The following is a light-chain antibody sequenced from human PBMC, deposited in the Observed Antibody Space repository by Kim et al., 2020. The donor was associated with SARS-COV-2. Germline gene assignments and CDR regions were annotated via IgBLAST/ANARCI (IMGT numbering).Light chain of an antibody. CDR3: HQYGDSQWT. V-gene: IGKV3-20*01. CDR2: GVS. J-gene: IGKJ1*01. Sequence: SPGESVTLSCRASHPVSGKYLAWFQQKPGQAPRLLIYGVSKRLAGVPDRFTGGCSGTDFTLTIDRLEPGDFAVYYCHQYGDSQWTFGQGTKVEIK. CDR1: HPVSGKY.